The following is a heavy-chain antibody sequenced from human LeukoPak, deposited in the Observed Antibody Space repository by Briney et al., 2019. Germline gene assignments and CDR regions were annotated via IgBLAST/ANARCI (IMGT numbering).Heavy chain of an antibody. Sequence: PSETLSLTCTVSGGSLSSGSYYWSWIRQPAGKGLEWTGRIYTSGSTNYNPSLKSRVTISVDTSKNQFSLKLSSVTAADTAVYYCARVTTGGYYNCWGQGTLVTVSS. CDR3: ARVTTGGYYNC. CDR2: IYTSGST. D-gene: IGHD3-22*01. V-gene: IGHV4-61*02. CDR1: GGSLSSGSYY. J-gene: IGHJ4*02.